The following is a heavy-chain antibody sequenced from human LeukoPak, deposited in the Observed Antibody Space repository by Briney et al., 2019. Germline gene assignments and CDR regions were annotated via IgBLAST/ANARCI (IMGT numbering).Heavy chain of an antibody. V-gene: IGHV1-2*02. Sequence: ASVKVSCKASGYTFTGYYMHWVRQAPGQGLEWMGWISPNSGGTNYAQKFQGRVTMTRDTSISTAYMELSRLRSDDTAVYYCARLAPDYDILPAADYYYYGMDVWGQGTTVTVSS. D-gene: IGHD3-9*01. CDR3: ARLAPDYDILPAADYYYYGMDV. CDR2: ISPNSGGT. CDR1: GYTFTGYY. J-gene: IGHJ6*02.